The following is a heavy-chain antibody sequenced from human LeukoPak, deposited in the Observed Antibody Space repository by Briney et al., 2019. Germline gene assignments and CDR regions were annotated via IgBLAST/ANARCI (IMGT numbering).Heavy chain of an antibody. Sequence: ASVKVSCKASGYTFTNYEINWVRQATGQGLEWMGWLNPDSGNIGYAQKFQGRVTITADESTSTAYMELSSLRSEDTAVYYCARAQSSIWPPAPIDYWGQGTLVTVSS. J-gene: IGHJ4*02. CDR3: ARAQSSIWPPAPIDY. CDR2: LNPDSGNI. CDR1: GYTFTNYE. D-gene: IGHD6-13*01. V-gene: IGHV1-8*03.